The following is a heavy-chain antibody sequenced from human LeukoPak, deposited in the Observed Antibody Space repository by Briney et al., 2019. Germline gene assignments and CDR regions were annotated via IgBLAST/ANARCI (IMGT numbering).Heavy chain of an antibody. CDR3: AKGLTTVTPGFYYGMDV. J-gene: IGHJ6*02. Sequence: GSLRLSCAASGFTFSRYAMSWVRQAPGKGVEWVSAISGSGGRTYYADSVKGRFTISRDNSKNTLYMQMNSLRDEDTAVYYCAKGLTTVTPGFYYGMDVWGQGTTVTVSS. D-gene: IGHD4-17*01. CDR2: ISGSGGRT. V-gene: IGHV3-23*01. CDR1: GFTFSRYA.